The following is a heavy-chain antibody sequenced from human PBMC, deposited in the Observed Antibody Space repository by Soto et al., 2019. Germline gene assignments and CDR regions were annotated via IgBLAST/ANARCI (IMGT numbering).Heavy chain of an antibody. J-gene: IGHJ4*02. CDR1: GFTFSSYA. Sequence: EVQLLESGGGLVQPGGSLRFSCAASGFTFSSYAMNWVRQAPGKGLEWVSVISGSSDSTYYADSVKGRFTISRDNSKNTLYLQMNSLRAEDTAIYYCARRGSGSYYDYLGQGTLVTVSS. D-gene: IGHD1-26*01. V-gene: IGHV3-23*01. CDR3: ARRGSGSYYDY. CDR2: ISGSSDST.